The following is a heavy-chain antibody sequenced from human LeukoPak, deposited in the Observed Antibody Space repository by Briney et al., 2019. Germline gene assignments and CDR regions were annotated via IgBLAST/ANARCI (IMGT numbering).Heavy chain of an antibody. J-gene: IGHJ5*02. CDR2: IYHSGST. CDR1: GYSISSGYY. Sequence: PSETLSLTCIVSGYSISSGYYWGWIRQPPGKGLEWIGSIYHSGSTNYNPSLKSRVTISVDTSKNQVSLKLSSATAADTAVYYCARAVAGRRWGRTNWFDPWGQGTLVTVSS. CDR3: ARAVAGRRWGRTNWFDP. V-gene: IGHV4-38-2*02. D-gene: IGHD6-19*01.